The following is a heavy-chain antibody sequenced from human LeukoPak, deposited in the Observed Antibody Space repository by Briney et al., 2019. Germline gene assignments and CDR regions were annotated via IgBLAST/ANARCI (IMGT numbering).Heavy chain of an antibody. CDR2: FDPEDGET. Sequence: GASVKVSCKVPGYTLTELSMHWVRQAPGKGLEWMGGFDPEDGETIYAQKFQGRVTMTEDTSTDTAYMELSSLRSEDTAVYYCAREIEGDFDWLLGNWFDPWGQGTLVTVSS. CDR1: GYTLTELS. V-gene: IGHV1-24*01. J-gene: IGHJ5*02. CDR3: AREIEGDFDWLLGNWFDP. D-gene: IGHD3-9*01.